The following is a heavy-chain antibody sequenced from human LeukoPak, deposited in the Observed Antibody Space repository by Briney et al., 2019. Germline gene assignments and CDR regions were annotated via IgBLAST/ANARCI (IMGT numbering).Heavy chain of an antibody. CDR1: GYTFTSYA. V-gene: IGHV7-4-1*02. CDR2: INTNTGNP. CDR3: ARDYFCDNWNYCEGINWFDP. Sequence: ASVKVSCKASGYTFTSYAMNWVRQAPGQGLEWMGWINTNTGNPTYAQGFTGRFVSSLDTSVSTAYLQISSLKAEDTAVYYCARDYFCDNWNYCEGINWFDPWGQGTLVTVSS. D-gene: IGHD1-7*01. J-gene: IGHJ5*02.